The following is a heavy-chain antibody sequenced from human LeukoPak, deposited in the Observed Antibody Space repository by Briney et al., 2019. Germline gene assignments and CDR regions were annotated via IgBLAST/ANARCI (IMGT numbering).Heavy chain of an antibody. CDR3: ARGRRNCSSTSCYTSYYFDY. CDR1: GFTFDDYG. V-gene: IGHV3-20*01. CDR2: INWNGGRT. D-gene: IGHD2-2*02. Sequence: GGSLRLSCAASGFTFDDYGMSWVRQIPGKGLEGVSGINWNGGRTAHADSVKGGFTIYRDNANNSLYLKMNSLRAEDTALYHCARGRRNCSSTSCYTSYYFDYWGQGTLVTVSS. J-gene: IGHJ4*02.